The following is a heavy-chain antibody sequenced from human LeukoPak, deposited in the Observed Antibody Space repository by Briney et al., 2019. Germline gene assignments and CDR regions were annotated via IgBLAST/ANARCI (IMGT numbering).Heavy chain of an antibody. D-gene: IGHD5-12*01. CDR1: GGSISSYY. V-gene: IGHV4-59*12. CDR2: IYYSGST. Sequence: SETLSLTCTVSGGSISSYYWSWIRQPPGKGLEWIGYIYYSGSTNYNPSLKSRVTISVDTSKNQFSLKLSSVTAADTAVYYCARDGGVATIWNAFDIWGQGTMVTVSS. CDR3: ARDGGVATIWNAFDI. J-gene: IGHJ3*02.